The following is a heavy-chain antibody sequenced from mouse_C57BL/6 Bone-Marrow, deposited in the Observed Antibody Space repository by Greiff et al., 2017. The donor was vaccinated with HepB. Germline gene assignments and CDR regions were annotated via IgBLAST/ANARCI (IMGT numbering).Heavy chain of an antibody. V-gene: IGHV1-80*01. D-gene: IGHD1-1*01. J-gene: IGHJ1*03. Sequence: VQLQQSGAELVKPGASVKISCKASGYAFSSYWMNWVKQRPGKGLEWIGQIYPGDGDTNYNGKFKGKATLTADKSSSTADMQLSSLTSEDSAVYFCARSPSIYYYGSSYWYFDVWGTGTTVTVSS. CDR3: ARSPSIYYYGSSYWYFDV. CDR1: GYAFSSYW. CDR2: IYPGDGDT.